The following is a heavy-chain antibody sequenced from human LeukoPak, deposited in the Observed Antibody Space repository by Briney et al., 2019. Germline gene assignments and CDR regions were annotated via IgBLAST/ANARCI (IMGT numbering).Heavy chain of an antibody. V-gene: IGHV3-23*01. CDR3: AKDRRDGPDY. CDR1: GFTFSSYA. D-gene: IGHD3-10*01. Sequence: PGGSLRLSCAASGFTFSSYAMSWVRQAPGKGLEWVSAISGIGDSTYYAGSVKGRFTISRDNSKSTLYLQINSLRVEDRAVYNCAKDRRDGPDYWGQGTLVTVSS. J-gene: IGHJ4*02. CDR2: ISGIGDST.